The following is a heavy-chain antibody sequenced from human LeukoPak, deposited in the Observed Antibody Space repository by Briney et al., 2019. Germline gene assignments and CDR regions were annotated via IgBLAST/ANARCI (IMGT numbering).Heavy chain of an antibody. CDR3: ARRWAAMPFDY. CDR2: IYYSGST. CDR1: GGSISSSSYY. Sequence: SETLSLTCTVSGGSISSSSYYWGWIPQPPGKGLEWIGSIYYSGSTYYNPSLKSRVTISVDTSKNQFSLKLSSVTAADTAVYYCARRWAAMPFDYWGQGTLVTVSS. D-gene: IGHD2-2*01. J-gene: IGHJ4*02. V-gene: IGHV4-39*01.